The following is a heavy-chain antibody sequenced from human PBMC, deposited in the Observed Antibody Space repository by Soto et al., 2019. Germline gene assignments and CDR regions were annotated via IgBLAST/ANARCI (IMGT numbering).Heavy chain of an antibody. V-gene: IGHV4-31*03. CDR3: ARGDFWSGYYPSDAFDI. J-gene: IGHJ3*02. Sequence: SETLSLTCTVSGGSISSGGDYWSWIRQHPGKGLGWIGYIYYSGSTYYNPSLKSRVTISVDTSKNQFSLKLSSVTAADTAVYYCARGDFWSGYYPSDAFDIWGQGTMVTVSS. CDR1: GGSISSGGDY. D-gene: IGHD3-3*01. CDR2: IYYSGST.